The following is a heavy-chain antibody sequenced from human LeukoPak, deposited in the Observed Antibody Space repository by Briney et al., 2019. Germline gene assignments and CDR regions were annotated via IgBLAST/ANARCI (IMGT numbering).Heavy chain of an antibody. V-gene: IGHV1-2*02. Sequence: GASVKVSCKASGYTFTGYYMHWVRQAPGQGLEWMGWINPNSGGTNYAQKFQGRVTMTRDTSISTAYMELSRLRSDDTAVYYCARAGRLLWSGELLYYYYMDVWGKGTTVTISS. D-gene: IGHD3-10*01. CDR2: INPNSGGT. CDR1: GYTFTGYY. J-gene: IGHJ6*03. CDR3: ARAGRLLWSGELLYYYYMDV.